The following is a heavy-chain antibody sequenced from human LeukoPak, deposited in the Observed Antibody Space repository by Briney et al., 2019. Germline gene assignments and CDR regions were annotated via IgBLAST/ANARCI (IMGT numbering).Heavy chain of an antibody. V-gene: IGHV3-9*01. Sequence: GRSLRLSCAASGFTFDDYAMHWVRQAPGKGLEWVSGISWNSGSIGYADPVKGRFTISRDNAKNSLYLQMNSLRAEDTALYYCAKDTLGYYYYMDVWGKGTTVTVSS. CDR2: ISWNSGSI. CDR1: GFTFDDYA. CDR3: AKDTLGYYYYMDV. J-gene: IGHJ6*03.